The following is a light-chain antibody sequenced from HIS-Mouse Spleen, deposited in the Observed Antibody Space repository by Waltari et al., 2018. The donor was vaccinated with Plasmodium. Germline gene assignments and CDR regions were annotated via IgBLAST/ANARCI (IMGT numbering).Light chain of an antibody. J-gene: IGKJ5*01. V-gene: IGKV3D-11*02. Sequence: EIVLTQSPATLSLSPGERAPLSCRASQSVSSYLAWYQQKPGQAPRLLIYDASNRATGIPARFSGSGPGTDFTLTISSLEPEDFAVYYCQQRSNWITFGQGTRLEIK. CDR1: QSVSSY. CDR2: DAS. CDR3: QQRSNWIT.